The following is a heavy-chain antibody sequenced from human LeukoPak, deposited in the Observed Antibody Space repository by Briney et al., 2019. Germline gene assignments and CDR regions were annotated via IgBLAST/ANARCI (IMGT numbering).Heavy chain of an antibody. Sequence: ASVKVSCKASGYTFTGYSMHWVRQAPGQGLEWMGRINPNSGGTNYAQKFQGRVTMTRDTSISTAYMELSRLRSDDTAVYYCARIPPTHTEGFDYWGQGTPVTVSS. CDR2: INPNSGGT. CDR1: GYTFTGYS. CDR3: ARIPPTHTEGFDY. V-gene: IGHV1-2*06. J-gene: IGHJ4*02.